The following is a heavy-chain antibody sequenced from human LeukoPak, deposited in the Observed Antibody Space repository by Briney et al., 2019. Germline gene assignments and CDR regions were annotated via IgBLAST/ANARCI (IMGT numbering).Heavy chain of an antibody. V-gene: IGHV3-21*01. CDR1: GFTFSSYS. D-gene: IGHD4-17*01. CDR2: IGSSSSYI. J-gene: IGHJ2*01. Sequence: SGGSLRLSCAASGFTFSSYSMNWVRQAPGKGLEWVSSIGSSSSYIYYADSVKGRFTISRDNAKNSLYLQMNSLRAEDTAVYYCARVPGLRPNWYFDLWGRGTLVTVSS. CDR3: ARVPGLRPNWYFDL.